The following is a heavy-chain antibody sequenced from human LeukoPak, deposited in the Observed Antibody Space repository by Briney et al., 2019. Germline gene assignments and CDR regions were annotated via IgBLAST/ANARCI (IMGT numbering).Heavy chain of an antibody. CDR3: VLYYDYVWATYRLPGGDY. V-gene: IGHV1-8*01. CDR2: MNPNSGNA. Sequence: ASVKVSCKASGYTFSSYDINWVRQATGQGFEWTGSMNPNSGNAGYAQKFQGRATMTRDISISTAYMELSSLRSEDTAVYYCVLYYDYVWATYRLPGGDYWGQGTQVTVSS. J-gene: IGHJ4*02. CDR1: GYTFSSYD. D-gene: IGHD3-16*02.